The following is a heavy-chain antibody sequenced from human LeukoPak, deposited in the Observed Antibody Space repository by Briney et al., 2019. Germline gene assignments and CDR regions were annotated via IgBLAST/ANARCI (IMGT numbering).Heavy chain of an antibody. V-gene: IGHV3-53*01. CDR3: ARDGILDAFDI. J-gene: IGHJ3*02. Sequence: GGSLRLSCAASGFTVSSNYMSWVRQAPGKGLEWVSVIYSGGSAYYADSVKGRFTISRDNSKNTLYLRMNSLRAEDTAVYYCARDGILDAFDIWGQGTMVTVSS. CDR2: IYSGGSA. CDR1: GFTVSSNY. D-gene: IGHD1-1*01.